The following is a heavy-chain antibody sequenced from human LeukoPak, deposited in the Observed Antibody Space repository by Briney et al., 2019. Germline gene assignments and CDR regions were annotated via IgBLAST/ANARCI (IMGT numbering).Heavy chain of an antibody. V-gene: IGHV3-74*01. D-gene: IGHD4-17*01. CDR1: GFTFETYW. J-gene: IGHJ5*02. CDR2: ISGDGSTT. CDR3: ARDEPTVTTGPPVGS. Sequence: AGGSLRLSCAASGFTFETYWMHWVRQAPGKGLVWVSCISGDGSTTNYADSVKGRFTISRDNAKNTLYLQMNSLSAEDTAVYYCARDEPTVTTGPPVGSWGQGTLVTVSS.